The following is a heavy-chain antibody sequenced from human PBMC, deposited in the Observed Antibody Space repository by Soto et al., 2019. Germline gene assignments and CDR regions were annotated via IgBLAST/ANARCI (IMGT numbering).Heavy chain of an antibody. D-gene: IGHD2-2*02. CDR2: ISSRSDI. V-gene: IGHV3-21*01. CDR1: GFTFSTYS. Sequence: GGSLRLSCVCSGFTFSTYSINWVRQAPGKGLEWVSSISSRSDIYYADSVKGRFTISRDNAKNSVSLQMNSLRAEDTAVYYCAREYTAWPLAYGLDVWGQGTTVTV. J-gene: IGHJ6*02. CDR3: AREYTAWPLAYGLDV.